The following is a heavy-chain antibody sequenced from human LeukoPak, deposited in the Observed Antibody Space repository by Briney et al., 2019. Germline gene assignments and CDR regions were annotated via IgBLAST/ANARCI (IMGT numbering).Heavy chain of an antibody. CDR3: ARGRNSVHYFNLVAQSYFDY. CDR2: IHPTSGGT. J-gene: IGHJ4*02. V-gene: IGHV1-2*06. Sequence: TSVKVSCKASGYTFTGYYMHWVRQAPGQGLEWMGRIHPTSGGTNYAQKFQGRVTMTRDTSINTAYMDLSRLRSDDTAVYYCARGRNSVHYFNLVAQSYFDYWGQGTLVTVSS. CDR1: GYTFTGYY. D-gene: IGHD2/OR15-2a*01.